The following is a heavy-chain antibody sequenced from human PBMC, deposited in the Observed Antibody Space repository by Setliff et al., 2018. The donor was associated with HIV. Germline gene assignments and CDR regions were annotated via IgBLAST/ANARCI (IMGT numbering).Heavy chain of an antibody. CDR3: ARDSRDIVVVIAPEPEPYYYYGMDV. J-gene: IGHJ6*04. Sequence: ASVKVSCKASGYTFVSYGISWVRQAPGQGLEWLGWISANNDDTNYAEKFQGRVTMATDTYTSTAYLDLRSLRSDDTAVYYCARDSRDIVVVIAPEPEPYYYYGMDVWGEGTTVTVSS. D-gene: IGHD2-15*01. CDR1: GYTFVSYG. V-gene: IGHV1-18*01. CDR2: ISANNDDT.